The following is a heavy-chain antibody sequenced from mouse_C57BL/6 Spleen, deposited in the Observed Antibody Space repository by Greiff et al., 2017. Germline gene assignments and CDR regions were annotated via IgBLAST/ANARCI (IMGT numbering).Heavy chain of an antibody. CDR1: GYTFTSYW. CDR3: ARSPSPYYYGSSSWYFDV. CDR2: IYPGSGST. Sequence: QVQLQQPGAELVKPGASVKMSCKASGYTFTSYWITWVKQRPGQGLEWIGDIYPGSGSTNYNEKFKSKATLTVDTSSSTAYMQLSSLTSEDSAVYYCARSPSPYYYGSSSWYFDVWGTGTTVTVSS. V-gene: IGHV1-55*01. J-gene: IGHJ1*03. D-gene: IGHD1-1*01.